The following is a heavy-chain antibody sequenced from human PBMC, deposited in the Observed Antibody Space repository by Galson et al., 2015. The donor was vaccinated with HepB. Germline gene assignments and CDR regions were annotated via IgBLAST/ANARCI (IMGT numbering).Heavy chain of an antibody. CDR3: VAQLWGEVQNYYGLDV. CDR1: GFTFSHYG. Sequence: SLRLSCAASGFTFSHYGMHWVRQAPGKGLEWVAVISNDGSNTYYGDSVKGRFTISRDNSKDTLYLQMNSLRPEDTAVYYCVAQLWGEVQNYYGLDVWGQGTTVAVSS. J-gene: IGHJ6*02. D-gene: IGHD5-18*01. V-gene: IGHV3-30*03. CDR2: ISNDGSNT.